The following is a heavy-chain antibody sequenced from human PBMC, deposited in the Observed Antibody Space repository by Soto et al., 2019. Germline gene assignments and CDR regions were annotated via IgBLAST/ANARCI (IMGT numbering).Heavy chain of an antibody. CDR2: IYYSGST. D-gene: IGHD5-18*01. Sequence: PSETLSLTCTVSGGSISSGGYYWSWIRQHPGKGLEWIGYIYYSGSTYYNPSLKSRVTISVDTSKNQFSLKLSSVTAADTAVYYCGRSGYSYGPNPFLYWGREPLVTVPS. V-gene: IGHV4-31*03. CDR3: GRSGYSYGPNPFLY. CDR1: GGSISSGGYY. J-gene: IGHJ4*02.